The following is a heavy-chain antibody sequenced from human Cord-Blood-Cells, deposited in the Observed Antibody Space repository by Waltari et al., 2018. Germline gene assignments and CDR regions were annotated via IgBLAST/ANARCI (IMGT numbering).Heavy chain of an antibody. CDR1: GGPFSSYA. V-gene: IGHV1-69*06. CDR3: ASVEYSSSSYYYYYMDV. CDR2: SIPIFGTA. D-gene: IGHD6-6*01. J-gene: IGHJ6*03. Sequence: QVQLVQSGAEVKKPGSSVKVSCKASGGPFSSYAISWVRQAPGQELAWMGGSIPIFGTAHYAQKSQGRVTMTADTATSAACLGLRSLCSEDTAVYYCASVEYSSSSYYYYYMDVWGKGTTVTVSS.